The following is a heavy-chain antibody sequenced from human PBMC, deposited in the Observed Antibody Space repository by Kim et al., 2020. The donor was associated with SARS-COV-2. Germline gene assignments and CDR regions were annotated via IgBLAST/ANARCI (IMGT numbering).Heavy chain of an antibody. CDR2: INWNGGST. J-gene: IGHJ4*02. V-gene: IGHV3-20*04. Sequence: GGSLRLSCAASGFTFDDYAMTWVRQAPGKGLEWVSGINWNGGSTHYADSVKGRFTISRDNAKNSLYLQMNSLRAEDTAFYYCARGRGYDVLSAYMDWGQGTLVTVSS. CDR1: GFTFDDYA. CDR3: ARGRGYDVLSAYMD. D-gene: IGHD3-3*01.